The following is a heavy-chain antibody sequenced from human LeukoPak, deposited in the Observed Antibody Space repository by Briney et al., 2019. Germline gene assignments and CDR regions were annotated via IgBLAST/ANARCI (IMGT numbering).Heavy chain of an antibody. V-gene: IGHV1-2*02. CDR1: GYTFTGYY. J-gene: IGHJ6*03. CDR2: INPNSGGT. CDR3: ARESVTRDYYYYYMDV. D-gene: IGHD4-23*01. Sequence: GASVKVSCKASGYTFTGYYMHWVRQAPGQGLEWMGWINPNSGGTNYAQKFQGRVTMTRDTSISTAYMELSSLRSEDTAVYYCARESVTRDYYYYYMDVWGKGTTVTISS.